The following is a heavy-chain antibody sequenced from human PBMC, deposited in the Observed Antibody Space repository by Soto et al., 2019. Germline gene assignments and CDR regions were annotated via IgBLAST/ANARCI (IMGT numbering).Heavy chain of an antibody. Sequence: EVSLRLSCAASGFTYSSYGKHGARQAHGKGWERVAGLSFGGSNKYYADSVKGRFTISRNNSKNTLYLQMNSLRDEDTAVYYCAKDREMGYDFWSGPYGMDGWGQGTTVTVAS. J-gene: IGHJ6*02. CDR3: AKDREMGYDFWSGPYGMDG. D-gene: IGHD3-3*01. CDR2: LSFGGSNK. V-gene: IGHV3-30*18. CDR1: GFTYSSYG.